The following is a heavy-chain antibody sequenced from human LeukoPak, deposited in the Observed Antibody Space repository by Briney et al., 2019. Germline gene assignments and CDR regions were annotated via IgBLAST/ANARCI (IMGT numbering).Heavy chain of an antibody. D-gene: IGHD3-3*01. Sequence: SETLSLTCTVSGGSISSYYWSWIRQPPGKGLEWIGYIYYSGSTNYNPSLKSRVTISVDTSNNQFSLKLSSVTAADTAAYYCARITDRTIFGEIMHGFDIWGQGTPVTVSS. CDR1: GGSISSYY. V-gene: IGHV4-59*08. J-gene: IGHJ3*02. CDR3: ARITDRTIFGEIMHGFDI. CDR2: IYYSGST.